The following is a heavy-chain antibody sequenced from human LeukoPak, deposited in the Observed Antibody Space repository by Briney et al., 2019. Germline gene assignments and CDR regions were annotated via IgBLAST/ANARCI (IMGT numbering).Heavy chain of an antibody. CDR1: GGTFSSYA. D-gene: IGHD3-22*01. CDR2: IIPIFGTA. V-gene: IGHV1-69*13. Sequence: GASVTVSFKASGGTFSSYAISWVRQAPGQGLEWMGGIIPIFGTANYAQKFQGRVTITADESTSTAYMELSSLRSEDTAVYYCARAKYYDSSGLGAFDIWGQGTMVTVSS. CDR3: ARAKYYDSSGLGAFDI. J-gene: IGHJ3*02.